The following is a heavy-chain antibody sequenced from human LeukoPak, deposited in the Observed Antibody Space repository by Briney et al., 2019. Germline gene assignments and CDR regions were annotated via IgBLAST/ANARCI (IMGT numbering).Heavy chain of an antibody. D-gene: IGHD6-13*01. Sequence: GGSLRLSCTTSGFIFANYAMAWVRQSPGKGLEWVSTISASGADTYYADSVRGRFTISRDNAKNSLYLQMNSLRAEDTAVYYCARDSVRAAAGTLDYWGQGTLVTVSS. J-gene: IGHJ4*02. CDR2: ISASGADT. CDR1: GFIFANYA. CDR3: ARDSVRAAAGTLDY. V-gene: IGHV3-21*01.